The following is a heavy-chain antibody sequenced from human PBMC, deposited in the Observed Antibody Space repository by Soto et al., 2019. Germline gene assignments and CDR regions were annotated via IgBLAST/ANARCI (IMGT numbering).Heavy chain of an antibody. Sequence: QVQLVQSGAEVKKPGSSVMVSCKASGGTFSSYAISWVRQAPGQGLEWMGGIIPIFGTANYAQKFQGRVTITADESTSTAYMELSSLRSEDTAVYYCARAAGYSSSSDYYYGMDVWGQGTTVTVSS. D-gene: IGHD6-6*01. J-gene: IGHJ6*02. CDR1: GGTFSSYA. V-gene: IGHV1-69*01. CDR2: IIPIFGTA. CDR3: ARAAGYSSSSDYYYGMDV.